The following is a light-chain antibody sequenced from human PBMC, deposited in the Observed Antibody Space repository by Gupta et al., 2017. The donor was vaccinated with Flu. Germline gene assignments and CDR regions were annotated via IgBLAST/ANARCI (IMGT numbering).Light chain of an antibody. J-gene: IGKJ2*03. CDR3: QQDYTTPYS. V-gene: IGKV4-1*01. Sequence: DIVMTQSPDSLAVSLGERATINCKSSRTVLYSPNNKNYLAWYQQKPGQPPKLLIYWASTRESGVPDRISGSGSGTDFTLSISSLQAEDVAVYYCQQDYTTPYSFGQGTKLEIK. CDR2: WAS. CDR1: RTVLYSPNNKNY.